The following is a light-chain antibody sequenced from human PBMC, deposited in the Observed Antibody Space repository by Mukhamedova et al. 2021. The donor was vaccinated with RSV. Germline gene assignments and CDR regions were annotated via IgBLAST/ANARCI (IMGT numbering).Light chain of an antibody. V-gene: IGLV3-9*01. J-gene: IGLJ2*01. CDR1: GNKN. CDR2: SDN. Sequence: GNKNAHWYQQKSGQAPVLVIYSDNNRPSGIPERFSGSNSGNTATLTISGAQAGDEADYYCQVWHSNAVVFGGGTKLTVL. CDR3: QVWHSNAVV.